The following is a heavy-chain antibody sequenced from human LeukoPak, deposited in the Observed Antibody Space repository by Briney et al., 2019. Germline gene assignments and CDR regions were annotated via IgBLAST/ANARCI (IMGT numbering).Heavy chain of an antibody. D-gene: IGHD4-17*01. J-gene: IGHJ4*02. CDR2: INHSGST. Sequence: SETLSLTCAVYGGSFSGYYWSWIRQPPGKGLEWIGEINHSGSTNYNPSLKSRVTISVDTSKNQFSLKLSSVTAADTAVYYCARRLNNGDYGNDYWGQGTLVTVSS. CDR1: GGSFSGYY. V-gene: IGHV4-34*01. CDR3: ARRLNNGDYGNDY.